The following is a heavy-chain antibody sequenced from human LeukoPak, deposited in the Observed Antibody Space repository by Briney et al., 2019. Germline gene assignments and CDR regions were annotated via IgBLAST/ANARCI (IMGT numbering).Heavy chain of an antibody. CDR1: GYTLTELS. V-gene: IGHV1-24*01. CDR3: ATSMVRGVIIPRSFDY. J-gene: IGHJ4*02. Sequence: GASVKVPCKVSGYTLTELSMRWVRQAPGKGLEWMGGFDPEDGETIYAQKFQGRVTMTEDTSTDTAYMELSSLRSEDTAVYYCATSMVRGVIIPRSFDYWGQGTLVTVSS. D-gene: IGHD3-10*01. CDR2: FDPEDGET.